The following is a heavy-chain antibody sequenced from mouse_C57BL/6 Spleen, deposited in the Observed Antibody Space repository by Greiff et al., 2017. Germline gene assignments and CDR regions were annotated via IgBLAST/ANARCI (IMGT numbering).Heavy chain of an antibody. CDR3: ARYYDYDRFAY. V-gene: IGHV1-81*01. CDR2: IYPRSGNT. J-gene: IGHJ3*01. D-gene: IGHD2-4*01. CDR1: GYTFTSYG. Sequence: VQLVESGAELARPGASVKLSCKASGYTFTSYGISWVKQRTGQGLEWIGEIYPRSGNTYYNEKFKGKATLTADKSSSTAYMELRSLTSEDSAVYFCARYYDYDRFAYWGQGTLVTVSA.